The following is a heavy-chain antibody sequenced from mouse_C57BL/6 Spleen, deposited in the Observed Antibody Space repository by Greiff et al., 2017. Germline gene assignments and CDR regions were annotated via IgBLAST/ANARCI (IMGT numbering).Heavy chain of an antibody. Sequence: EVQLKESGPGLVKPSQSLSLTCSVTGYSITSGYYWNWIRQFPGNKLEWMGYISYDGSNNYNPSLKNRISITRDTSKNQFFLKLNSVTTEDTATYYCAREDSNYFDYWGQGTTLTVSS. CDR2: ISYDGSN. CDR3: AREDSNYFDY. J-gene: IGHJ2*01. D-gene: IGHD2-5*01. CDR1: GYSITSGYY. V-gene: IGHV3-6*01.